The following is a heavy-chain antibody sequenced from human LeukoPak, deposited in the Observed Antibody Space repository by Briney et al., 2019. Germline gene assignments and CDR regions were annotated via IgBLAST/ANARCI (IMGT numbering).Heavy chain of an antibody. CDR1: GLSISSSA. CDR2: ISSSSSYI. Sequence: GGSLRLSCAASGLSISSSAMNWVRQAPGKGLEWVSSISSSSSYIYYADSVKGRFTISRDNAKNSLYLQMNSLRAEDTAVYYCARDYCSSTSCYFDYWGQGTLVTVSS. V-gene: IGHV3-21*01. J-gene: IGHJ4*02. CDR3: ARDYCSSTSCYFDY. D-gene: IGHD2-2*01.